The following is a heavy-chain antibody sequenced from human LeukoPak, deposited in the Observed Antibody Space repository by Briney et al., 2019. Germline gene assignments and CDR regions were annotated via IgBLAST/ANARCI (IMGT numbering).Heavy chain of an antibody. V-gene: IGHV3-33*01. Sequence: GRSLRLSCAASGFTFSSYGMHWVRQAPGKGLEWVAVIWYDGGNKYYADSVKGRFTISRDNSKNTLYLQMNSLRAEDTAVYYCARGGQASVWGSYRYTLDYWGQGTLVTVSS. D-gene: IGHD3-16*02. CDR1: GFTFSSYG. CDR3: ARGGQASVWGSYRYTLDY. J-gene: IGHJ4*02. CDR2: IWYDGGNK.